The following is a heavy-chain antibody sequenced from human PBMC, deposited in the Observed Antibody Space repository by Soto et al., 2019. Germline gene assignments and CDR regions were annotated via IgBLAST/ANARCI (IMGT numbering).Heavy chain of an antibody. CDR3: AREASSGYPPWGGYYYGMDV. V-gene: IGHV4-30-4*02. Sequence: PSETLSLTCTVSGGSISSGDYYWSWIRQPPGKGLEWIGYGYYSGSTYYKTSLKSRVTISVDTSKNQFYLKLSSVTASDTAVYYCAREASSGYPPWGGYYYGMDVWGQGTTVTVSS. D-gene: IGHD3-22*01. J-gene: IGHJ6*02. CDR2: GYYSGST. CDR1: GGSISSGDYY.